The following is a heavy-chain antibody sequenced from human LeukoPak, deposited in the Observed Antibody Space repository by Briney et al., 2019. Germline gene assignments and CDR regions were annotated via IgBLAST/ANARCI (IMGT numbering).Heavy chain of an antibody. D-gene: IGHD2-8*02. CDR2: ISGSGGTI. CDR1: GFIFSNFA. V-gene: IGHV3-23*01. CDR3: ARDRQPGTSASRFDY. J-gene: IGHJ4*02. Sequence: PGGSLRLSCTASGFIFSNFAMSWVRQAPGKGLEWVAGISGSGGTIRYTDSVKGRFTISRDNSKNTLYLQMNSLRGEDTAVYYCARDRQPGTSASRFDYWGQGTLVTVSS.